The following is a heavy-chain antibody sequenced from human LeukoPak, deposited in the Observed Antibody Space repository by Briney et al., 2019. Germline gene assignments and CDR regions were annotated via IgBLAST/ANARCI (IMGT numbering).Heavy chain of an antibody. J-gene: IGHJ6*02. CDR2: IYPGDSDT. D-gene: IGHD4-17*01. Sequence: GESLQISCEGSGSIFTSYWIGWGRPLPGKGLEWMGIIYPGDSDTRYSPSFQGQVTISADKSISTAYLQWSSLKASDTAMYYCARHRRATVNHYYYGMDVWGQGTTVTVSS. CDR1: GSIFTSYW. CDR3: ARHRRATVNHYYYGMDV. V-gene: IGHV5-51*01.